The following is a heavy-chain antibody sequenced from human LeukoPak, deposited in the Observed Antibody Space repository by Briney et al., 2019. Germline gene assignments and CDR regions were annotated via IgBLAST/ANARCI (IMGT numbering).Heavy chain of an antibody. CDR2: ISSSGSTI. CDR3: ARDLRYCSGGSCYDYYYYMDV. V-gene: IGHV3-11*04. D-gene: IGHD2-15*01. Sequence: GGSLRLSCAASGFTFSDYYMSWIRQGPGKGLEWVSYISSSGSTIYYADSVKGRFTISRDNAKNSLYLQMNSLRAEDTAVYYCARDLRYCSGGSCYDYYYYMDVWGKGTTVTVSS. J-gene: IGHJ6*03. CDR1: GFTFSDYY.